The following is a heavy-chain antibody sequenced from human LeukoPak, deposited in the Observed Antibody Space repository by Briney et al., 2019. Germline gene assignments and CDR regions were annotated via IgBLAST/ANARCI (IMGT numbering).Heavy chain of an antibody. CDR2: ISAYNGNT. D-gene: IGHD3/OR15-3a*01. CDR1: GYTFTSYG. V-gene: IGHV1-18*01. Sequence: ASVKVSCKASGYTFTSYGISWVRQAPGQGLEWMGWISAYNGNTNYAQKLQGRVTMTTDTSTSTAYMELSSLRSEDTAVYYCARDTLGLSPYYYGMDVWGQGTTVTVSS. CDR3: ARDTLGLSPYYYGMDV. J-gene: IGHJ6*02.